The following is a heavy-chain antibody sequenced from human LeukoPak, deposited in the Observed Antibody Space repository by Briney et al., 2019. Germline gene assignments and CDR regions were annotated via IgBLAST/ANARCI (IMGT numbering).Heavy chain of an antibody. D-gene: IGHD3-10*01. V-gene: IGHV3-7*01. J-gene: IGHJ6*04. CDR2: IKQDGSEK. Sequence: PGGSLRLSCAASGLTFSTYWMTWVRQAPGKGLEWVANIKQDGSEKNYVDSVKGRFTISRDNAKNSLYLQMNSLRVEDTAAYYCAGGIAMVRGGDVWGKGTTVTVSS. CDR3: AGGIAMVRGGDV. CDR1: GLTFSTYW.